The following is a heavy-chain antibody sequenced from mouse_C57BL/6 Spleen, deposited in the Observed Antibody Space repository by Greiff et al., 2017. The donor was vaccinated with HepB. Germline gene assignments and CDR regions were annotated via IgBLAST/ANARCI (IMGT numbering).Heavy chain of an antibody. CDR2: IDPEDGET. CDR3: AVTTVVATPFAY. CDR1: GFNIKDYY. V-gene: IGHV14-2*01. D-gene: IGHD1-1*01. Sequence: DVKLVESGAELVKPGASVKLSCTASGFNIKDYYMHWVKQRTEQGLEWIGRIDPEDGETKYAPKFQGKATITADTSSNTAYLQLSSLTSEDTAVYYCAVTTVVATPFAYWGQGTLVTVSA. J-gene: IGHJ3*01.